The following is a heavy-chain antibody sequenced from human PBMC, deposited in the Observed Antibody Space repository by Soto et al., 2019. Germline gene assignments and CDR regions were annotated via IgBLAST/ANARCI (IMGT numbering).Heavy chain of an antibody. CDR2: VCSSGTT. D-gene: IGHD1-7*01. J-gene: IGHJ4*02. Sequence: PWETLSLTCSVSGDSISGCDYFWGWVRQPPGKGLAWIGSVCSSGTTYYNPSLKSRVTISVDTSNNQFSLSLTSVTAADTAVYFCGRHRRETRTYAQPLDNWGQGILVTVSS. CDR3: GRHRRETRTYAQPLDN. V-gene: IGHV4-39*01. CDR1: GDSISGCDYF.